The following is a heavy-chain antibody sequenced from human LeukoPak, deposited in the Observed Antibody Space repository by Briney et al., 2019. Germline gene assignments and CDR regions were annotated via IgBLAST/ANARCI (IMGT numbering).Heavy chain of an antibody. J-gene: IGHJ4*02. D-gene: IGHD2-8*01. CDR1: AYTFTGYY. V-gene: IGHV1-2*02. CDR2: INPNSVGT. Sequence: ASVTVSCKASAYTFTGYYMHWVRQAPGQGLEWMGWINPNSVGTNYAQKFQGRVTMTRDTSISTAYMELSRLRSEDTVVYYCARTEEGYCTNGVCFYFDYWGQGTMVTVSS. CDR3: ARTEEGYCTNGVCFYFDY.